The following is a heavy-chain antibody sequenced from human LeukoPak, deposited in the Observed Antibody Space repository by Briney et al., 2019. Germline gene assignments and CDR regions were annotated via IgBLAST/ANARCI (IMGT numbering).Heavy chain of an antibody. CDR1: GDSISNYY. D-gene: IGHD5-12*01. Sequence: SETLSLTCTVSGDSISNYYWSWIRQSAGKGLEWIGHINTSGNTNYNPSLKSRVTMSLDTSKNQFFLNVSSVTVADTAVFYCARERLGFRVDVWGKGTTVTVSS. J-gene: IGHJ6*04. CDR3: ARERLGFRVDV. V-gene: IGHV4-4*07. CDR2: INTSGNT.